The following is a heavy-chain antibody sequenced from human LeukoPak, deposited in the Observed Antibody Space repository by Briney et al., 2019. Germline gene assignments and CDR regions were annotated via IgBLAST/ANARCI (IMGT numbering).Heavy chain of an antibody. D-gene: IGHD2/OR15-2a*01. V-gene: IGHV1-2*02. Sequence: ASVKVSCKASGYTFIDDYMHWVRQAPGQGLEWMGWVNPNSGDTKYEQKYQGRVTMTSDTSISTAYMELSSLGSDDTAVYYCARRGRIGNVIADFDYWGQGTLVSVSS. CDR1: GYTFIDDY. CDR3: ARRGRIGNVIADFDY. CDR2: VNPNSGDT. J-gene: IGHJ4*02.